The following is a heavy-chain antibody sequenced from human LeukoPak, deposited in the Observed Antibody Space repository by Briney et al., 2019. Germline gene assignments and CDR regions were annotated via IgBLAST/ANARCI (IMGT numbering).Heavy chain of an antibody. V-gene: IGHV4-39*07. CDR3: ARVFDS. CDR1: GSSLSTSDYY. CDR2: VFYTGKT. Sequence: SETLSLTCTVSGSSLSTSDYYWGWIRQSPVKGLEWIGDVFYTGKTNYNPSLRGRATISIDTSKNQFSLKLTYVTAADSAVYYCARVFDSWGQGTLVTVSS. J-gene: IGHJ4*02.